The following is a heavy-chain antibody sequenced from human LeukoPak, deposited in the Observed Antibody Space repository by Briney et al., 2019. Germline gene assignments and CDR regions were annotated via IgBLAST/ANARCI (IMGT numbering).Heavy chain of an antibody. J-gene: IGHJ3*02. CDR1: GFTFSSYA. Sequence: GGSLRLSCAASGFTFSSYAMSWVRQAPGKGLEWVSAISGSGGSTYYADSVKGRFTISRDNSKNTLYLQMNSLRAEDTAVYYCAKLGYDSSGYYHDAFDIWGQGTMVTVSS. CDR3: AKLGYDSSGYYHDAFDI. CDR2: ISGSGGST. V-gene: IGHV3-23*01. D-gene: IGHD3-22*01.